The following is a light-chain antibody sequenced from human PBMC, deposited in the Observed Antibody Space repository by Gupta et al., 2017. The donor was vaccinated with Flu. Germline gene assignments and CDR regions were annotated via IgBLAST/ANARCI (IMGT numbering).Light chain of an antibody. CDR3: MQGAHWPWA. Sequence: DVMTQSPLPLPVTLGQPASISCRPNQRLVYSDGNTDLHWLQKRPGQAPRRLIYQVSYRDAGVADRFSGSGSGTDFTLKISRVEAEDVGIYFCMQGAHWPWAFGKGTTVEIK. J-gene: IGKJ1*01. CDR1: QRLVYSDGNTD. CDR2: QVS. V-gene: IGKV2-30*01.